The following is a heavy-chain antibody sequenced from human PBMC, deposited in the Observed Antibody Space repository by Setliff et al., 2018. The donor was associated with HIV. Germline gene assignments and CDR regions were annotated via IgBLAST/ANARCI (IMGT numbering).Heavy chain of an antibody. CDR2: LYYRGTT. Sequence: SETLSLTCTVSGGSISTSTYYWGWIRQPPGGGLEWIGSLYYRGTTYYNPSLKSRVTISVDTSRNQFSLDLTSVTAADTAVYYCARRTEIYMYYFDYWGQGTPVTV. CDR1: GGSISTSTYY. V-gene: IGHV4-39*01. J-gene: IGHJ4*02. D-gene: IGHD3-10*01. CDR3: ARRTEIYMYYFDY.